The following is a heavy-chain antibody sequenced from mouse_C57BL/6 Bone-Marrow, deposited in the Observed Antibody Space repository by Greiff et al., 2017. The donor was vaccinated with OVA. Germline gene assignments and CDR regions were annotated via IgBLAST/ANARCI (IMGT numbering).Heavy chain of an antibody. CDR3: ARLWTLYYYAMDY. CDR1: GYTFTSYW. Sequence: VQLKQPGAELVMPGASVKLSCKASGYTFTSYWMHWVKQRPGQGLEWIGEIDPSDSYTNYNQKFKGKSTLTVDKSSSTAYMQLSSLTSEDSAVYYCARLWTLYYYAMDYWGQGTSVTVSS. D-gene: IGHD6-5*01. CDR2: IDPSDSYT. V-gene: IGHV1-69*01. J-gene: IGHJ4*01.